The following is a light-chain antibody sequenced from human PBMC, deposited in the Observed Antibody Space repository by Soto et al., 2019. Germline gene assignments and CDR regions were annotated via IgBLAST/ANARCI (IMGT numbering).Light chain of an antibody. CDR2: EAS. J-gene: IGKJ1*01. CDR1: QSISSW. Sequence: DIQMTQSPSTLSASVGDRVTITCRASQSISSWLAWYQQKPGTAPKLLIYEASTLESGVPSRFSGSRSGTEFTLTVSSLQPDDFATYYCQQYKNWPHTFGQGTKVEIK. CDR3: QQYKNWPHT. V-gene: IGKV1-5*03.